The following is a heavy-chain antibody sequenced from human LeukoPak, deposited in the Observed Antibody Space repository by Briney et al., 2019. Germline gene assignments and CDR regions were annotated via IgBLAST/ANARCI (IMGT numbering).Heavy chain of an antibody. V-gene: IGHV4-61*01. J-gene: IGHJ4*02. CDR1: GGSVSSGSYY. D-gene: IGHD5-18*01. CDR2: IYYSGST. CDR3: ARDSGDTAMVTFDY. Sequence: SETLSLTCTVSGGSVSSGSYYWSWIRQPPGKGLEWIGYIYYSGSTNYNPSLKSRVTISVDTSKNQFSLKLSSVTAADTAVYYCARDSGDTAMVTFDYWDQGTLVTVSS.